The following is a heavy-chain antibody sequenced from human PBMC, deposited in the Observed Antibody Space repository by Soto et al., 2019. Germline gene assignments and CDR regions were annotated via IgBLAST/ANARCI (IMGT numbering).Heavy chain of an antibody. CDR3: AKEGGLSGSYYISSSYYFAY. Sequence: QVQLVESGGGVVQPGRSLRLSCVASGFTFSSYGMHWVRQAPGKGLEWVAIISYDGSNTYYADSVKGRFTISRDNSEYTLDLQGYVLRAEDTSVYYCAKEGGLSGSYYISSSYYFAYLGEGTLVTVSS. CDR2: ISYDGSNT. CDR1: GFTFSSYG. D-gene: IGHD1-26*01. V-gene: IGHV3-30*18. J-gene: IGHJ4*02.